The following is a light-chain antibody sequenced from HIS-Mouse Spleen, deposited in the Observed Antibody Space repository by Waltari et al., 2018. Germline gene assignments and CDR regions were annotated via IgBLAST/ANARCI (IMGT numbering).Light chain of an antibody. V-gene: IGLV3-25*03. CDR3: QSADSSGTYVV. J-gene: IGLJ2*01. CDR1: ALPKQY. CDR2: KDS. Sequence: SYELTQPPSVSVSPGQTARITCSGDALPKQYAYWYQQKPSQAPVLVIYKDSVRPSGIPERFSGSSSGTTVTLTISGVQAEDEADYYCQSADSSGTYVVFGGGTKLTVL.